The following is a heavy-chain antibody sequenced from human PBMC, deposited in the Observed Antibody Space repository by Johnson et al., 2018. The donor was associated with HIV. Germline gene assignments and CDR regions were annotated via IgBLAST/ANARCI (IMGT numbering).Heavy chain of an antibody. J-gene: IGHJ3*02. CDR1: GFTFSSYA. CDR3: ARGPVFDI. Sequence: QVQLVESGGGVVQPGRSLRLSCAASGFTFSSYAIHWVRQAPAKGLAWVAVISYDGSNEYYADSVKGRFTISRDNTKNSLYLQMNSLRAEDTAVYYCARGPVFDIWGQGTMVTVSS. CDR2: ISYDGSNE. V-gene: IGHV3-30*04.